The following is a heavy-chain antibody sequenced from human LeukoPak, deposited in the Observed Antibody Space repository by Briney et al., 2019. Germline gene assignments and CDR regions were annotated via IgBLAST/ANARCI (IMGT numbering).Heavy chain of an antibody. CDR3: ARDFVVDIVATIRDDY. CDR2: IYHSGST. D-gene: IGHD5-12*01. CDR1: GYSISSGYY. J-gene: IGHJ4*02. Sequence: SETLSLTCTVSGYSISSGYYWGWIRQPPGKGLEWIGSIYHSGSTYYNPSLKSRVTISVDTSKNQFSLKLSSVAAADTAVYYCARDFVVDIVATIRDDYWGQGTLVTVSS. V-gene: IGHV4-38-2*02.